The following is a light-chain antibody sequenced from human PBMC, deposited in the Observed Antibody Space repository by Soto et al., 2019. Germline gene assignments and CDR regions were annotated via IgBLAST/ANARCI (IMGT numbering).Light chain of an antibody. J-gene: IGLJ1*01. CDR3: SSYPSSSSNYV. CDR1: SSDVGGYNY. Sequence: QSALTQPASVSGSPGQSITISCTGTSSDVGGYNYVSWYQQHPGKAPKLMIYEVSNRPSGVSNRFSGSKSGNTASLTISGLQAEDEADSYCSSYPSSSSNYVLGNGTKVT. V-gene: IGLV2-14*01. CDR2: EVS.